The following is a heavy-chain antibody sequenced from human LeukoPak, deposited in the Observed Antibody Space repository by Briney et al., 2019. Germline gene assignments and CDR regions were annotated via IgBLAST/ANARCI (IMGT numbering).Heavy chain of an antibody. V-gene: IGHV3-23*01. Sequence: GGTLRLSCAASGFTSSSYAMSWVRQAPGKGLEWVSAISGSGGSTYYAASVKGRFTIARDNSNHMSHLQMNSTTADDTADYSWAKDGVITRVREANCDYWGQGTLVTVSS. D-gene: IGHD3-10*01. CDR1: GFTSSSYA. CDR2: ISGSGGST. J-gene: IGHJ4*02. CDR3: AKDGVITRVREANCDY.